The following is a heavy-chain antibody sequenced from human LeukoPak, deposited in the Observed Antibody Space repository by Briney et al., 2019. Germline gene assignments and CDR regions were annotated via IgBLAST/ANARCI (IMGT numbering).Heavy chain of an antibody. V-gene: IGHV4-4*02. CDR3: ARNVGVSSLSAFDI. Sequence: GTLSLTCAVSGGSISSSNWWSWVRQPPGKGLEWIGEIYHSGSTNYNPSLKSRVTISVDKSKNQFSLKLSSVTAADTAVYYCARNVGVSSLSAFDIWGQGTMVTVSS. D-gene: IGHD6-6*01. J-gene: IGHJ3*02. CDR2: IYHSGST. CDR1: GGSISSSNW.